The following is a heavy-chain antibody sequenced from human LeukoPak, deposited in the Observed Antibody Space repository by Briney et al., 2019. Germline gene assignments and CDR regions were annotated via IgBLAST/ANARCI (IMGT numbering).Heavy chain of an antibody. J-gene: IGHJ4*02. D-gene: IGHD1-26*01. CDR3: ARDVMGVFDY. Sequence: PGGSLRLSCAASGFTVSSNYMSWVRQAPGKGLEWVSVIYSGGSIYYADSVKGRFTISRDNAKNSLYLQMNSLRAEDTAVYYCARDVMGVFDYWGQGTLVTVSS. CDR1: GFTVSSNY. V-gene: IGHV3-53*01. CDR2: IYSGGSI.